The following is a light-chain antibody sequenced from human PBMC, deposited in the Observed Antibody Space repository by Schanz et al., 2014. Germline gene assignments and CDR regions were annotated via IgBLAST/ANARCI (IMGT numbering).Light chain of an antibody. CDR1: DVGGYNY. J-gene: IGLJ2*01. CDR2: DVS. Sequence: QSALTQPPSASGSPGQSVTISCTGTDVGGYNYVSWYQRHPGKAPKLMIYDVSKRPSGVPDRFSGSKSGNTASLTISGLQAEDEADYYCSSYATTNTLVFGGGTKLTVL. V-gene: IGLV2-8*01. CDR3: SSYATTNTLV.